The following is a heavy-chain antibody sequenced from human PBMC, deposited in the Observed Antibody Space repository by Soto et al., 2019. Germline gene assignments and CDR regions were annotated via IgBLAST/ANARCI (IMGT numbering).Heavy chain of an antibody. Sequence: QVQLVESGGGVVQPGRSLRLSCAASGFTFSSYGMHWVRQAPGKGLEWVAVIWYDGSNKYYADSVKGRFTIFRDNSKNTLYLQMNSLRAEDTAVYYCARDYSEGSGSPDYWGQGTLVTVSS. J-gene: IGHJ4*02. CDR2: IWYDGSNK. CDR3: ARDYSEGSGSPDY. D-gene: IGHD3-10*01. V-gene: IGHV3-33*01. CDR1: GFTFSSYG.